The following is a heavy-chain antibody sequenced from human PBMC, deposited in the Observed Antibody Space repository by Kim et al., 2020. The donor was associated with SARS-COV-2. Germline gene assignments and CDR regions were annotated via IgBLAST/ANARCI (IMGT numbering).Heavy chain of an antibody. CDR3: ARHSQYDRAY. CDR1: GYTFTGYY. Sequence: ASVNVSCKASGYTFTGYYMHWVRQAPGQGLEWMGWINPNSGGTNSAQKFQGRVTMTRDTSISTAYMELSRLRSDDTAVYYCARHSQYDRAYWGQGTLVTVSS. J-gene: IGHJ4*02. V-gene: IGHV1-2*02. D-gene: IGHD3-22*01. CDR2: INPNSGGT.